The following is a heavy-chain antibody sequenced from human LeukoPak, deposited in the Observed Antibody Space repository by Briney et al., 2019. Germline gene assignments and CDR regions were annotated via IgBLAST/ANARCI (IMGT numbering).Heavy chain of an antibody. Sequence: GGSLRLSCAASGFTVSSNYMNWVRQAPGKGLEWVSLIYSGGSTYYADSVKGRFTISRDNSKNTLYFQMNSLRAEDTAVYYCARSGQRYYFDYWGQGTLVTVSS. CDR3: ARSGQRYYFDY. D-gene: IGHD6-25*01. CDR1: GFTVSSNY. J-gene: IGHJ4*02. CDR2: IYSGGST. V-gene: IGHV3-53*01.